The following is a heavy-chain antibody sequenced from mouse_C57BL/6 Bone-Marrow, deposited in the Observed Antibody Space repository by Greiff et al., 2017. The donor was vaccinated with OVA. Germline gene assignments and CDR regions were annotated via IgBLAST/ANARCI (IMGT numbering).Heavy chain of an antibody. CDR3: AIRSFDV. CDR1: GFTFSDYY. CDR2: ISNGGGST. Sequence: DVMLVESGGGLVQPGGSLKLSCAASGFTFSDYYMYWVRQTPEKRLEWVAYISNGGGSTYYPDTVKGRFTISRDNAKNTLYLQMSRLKSEDTAMYYCAIRSFDVWGTGTTVTVSS. V-gene: IGHV5-12*01. J-gene: IGHJ1*03.